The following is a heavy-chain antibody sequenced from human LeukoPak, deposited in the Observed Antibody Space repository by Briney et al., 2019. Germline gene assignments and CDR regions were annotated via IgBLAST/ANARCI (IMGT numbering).Heavy chain of an antibody. CDR2: ISGSGDST. V-gene: IGHV3-23*01. Sequence: GGSLRLSCAASGFTFSTYAVNWVRQAPGKGLEWVSTISGSGDSTYYADSVKGRFTISRDNSKDTLYLQMNSLRAEDTAVYYCARDSAIADAFDIWGQGTMVTVSS. CDR3: ARDSAIADAFDI. D-gene: IGHD1-26*01. J-gene: IGHJ3*02. CDR1: GFTFSTYA.